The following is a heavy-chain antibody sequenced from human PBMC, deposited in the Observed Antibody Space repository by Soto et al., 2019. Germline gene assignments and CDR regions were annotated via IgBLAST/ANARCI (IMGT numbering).Heavy chain of an antibody. D-gene: IGHD3-16*02. CDR2: IYHSGST. J-gene: IGHJ4*02. V-gene: IGHV4-4*02. Sequence: SETLSLTCAVSSGSISSSNWWSWVRQPPGKGLEWIGEIYHSGSTNYNPPLKSRVTISVDKSKNQFSLKLSSVTAADTAVYYCARVDYDYIWGSYRPTLFDYWGQGTLVTV. CDR3: ARVDYDYIWGSYRPTLFDY. CDR1: SGSISSSNW.